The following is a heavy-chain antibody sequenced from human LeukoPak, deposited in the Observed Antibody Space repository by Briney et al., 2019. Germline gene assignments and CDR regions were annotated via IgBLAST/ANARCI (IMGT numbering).Heavy chain of an antibody. CDR3: ARGQQPYYYYGMDV. J-gene: IGHJ6*02. CDR1: GFTFSDYG. D-gene: IGHD6-13*01. V-gene: IGHV3-33*01. CDR2: IWYDGNNK. Sequence: GGSLRLSCEASGFTFSDYGMHWVRQAPGKGLEWVAVIWYDGNNKYYADSVKGRFTISRDNSKNTLYLQMNSLRAEDTAVYSCARGQQPYYYYGMDVWGQGTTVTVSS.